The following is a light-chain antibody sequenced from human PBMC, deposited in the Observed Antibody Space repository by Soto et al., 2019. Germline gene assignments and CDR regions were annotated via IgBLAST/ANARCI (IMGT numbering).Light chain of an antibody. V-gene: IGKV1-5*01. J-gene: IGKJ1*01. CDR1: QSISSW. CDR3: QQYNSYWAT. Sequence: DIPMTQSPSTLSASVGDRVTITCRASQSISSWLAWYQQKPGKAPKLLIYDASSLESGVPSRFSGSGSGTEFTLTISSLQPDDFATYYCQQYNSYWATFGQGTKVEIK. CDR2: DAS.